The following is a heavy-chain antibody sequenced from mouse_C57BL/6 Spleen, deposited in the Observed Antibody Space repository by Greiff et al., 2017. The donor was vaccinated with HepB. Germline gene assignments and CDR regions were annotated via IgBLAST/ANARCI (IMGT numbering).Heavy chain of an antibody. CDR1: GYTFTDYY. J-gene: IGHJ4*01. CDR3: ARGAGDAMDY. D-gene: IGHD6-1*01. V-gene: IGHV1-26*01. CDR2: INPNNGGT. Sequence: VQLQQSGPELVKPGASVKISCKASGYTFTDYYMNWVKQSHGKSLEWIGDINPNNGGTSYNQKFKGKATLTVDKSSSTAYMELRSLTSEDSAVYYCARGAGDAMDYWGQGTSVTVSS.